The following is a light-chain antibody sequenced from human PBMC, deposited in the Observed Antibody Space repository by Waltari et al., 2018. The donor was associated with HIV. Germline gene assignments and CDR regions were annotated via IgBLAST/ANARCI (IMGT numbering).Light chain of an antibody. Sequence: TQAPATLPVSPGERHSLSYSASRSVGSNLAWYQQRPGQAPRLLISGASIRATGIPPRVSGSGSGTEFTLTISSLQSEDFAVYYCLRYKDHTEWLSFGGGTKVEIK. CDR2: GAS. J-gene: IGKJ4*01. V-gene: IGKV3-15*01. CDR1: RSVGSN. CDR3: LRYKDHTEWLS.